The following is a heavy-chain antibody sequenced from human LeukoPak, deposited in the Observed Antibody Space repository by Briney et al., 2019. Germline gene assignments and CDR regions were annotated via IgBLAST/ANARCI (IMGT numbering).Heavy chain of an antibody. CDR3: AKGLQLAGGYNWFDP. CDR1: GFTFSSYG. D-gene: IGHD5-18*01. CDR2: IRYDGSNK. Sequence: PGGSLRLFCAACGFTFSSYGMHWVRQAPGKGLEWVAFIRYDGSNKYYADSVKGRFIISRDNSKNTLYLQMNSLRAEDTAVYYCAKGLQLAGGYNWFDPWGQGTLVTVSS. J-gene: IGHJ5*02. V-gene: IGHV3-30*02.